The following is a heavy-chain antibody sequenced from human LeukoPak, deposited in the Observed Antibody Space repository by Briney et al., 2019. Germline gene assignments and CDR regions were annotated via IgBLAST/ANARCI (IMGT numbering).Heavy chain of an antibody. CDR3: ARDLVRGYSYGVFDY. CDR1: GGSISSSSYY. J-gene: IGHJ4*02. CDR2: IYHSGNN. Sequence: PSETLSLTCTVSGGSISSSSYYWGWIRQPPGKGLEWIGSIYHSGNNYYNPSLKSRVTISVDTSKNQFSLKLSSVTAADTAVYYCARDLVRGYSYGVFDYWGQGTLVTVSS. V-gene: IGHV4-39*07. D-gene: IGHD5-18*01.